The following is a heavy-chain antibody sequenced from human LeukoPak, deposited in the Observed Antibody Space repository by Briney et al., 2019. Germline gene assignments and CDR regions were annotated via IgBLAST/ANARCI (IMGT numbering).Heavy chain of an antibody. D-gene: IGHD3-10*01. Sequence: GGSLRLSCVVSGFNFSSFAMNWVRQAPGKGLEWVSIISKTGSIASRADSLKGRFTISRDNSKNTVYLLMNSLRAEDTALYYCATESFHYWGQRTLVAVSS. CDR3: ATESFHY. V-gene: IGHV3-23*01. J-gene: IGHJ4*02. CDR2: ISKTGSIA. CDR1: GFNFSSFA.